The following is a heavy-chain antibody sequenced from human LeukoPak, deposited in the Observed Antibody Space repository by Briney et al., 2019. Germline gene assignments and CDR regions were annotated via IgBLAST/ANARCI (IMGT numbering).Heavy chain of an antibody. D-gene: IGHD3-10*01. CDR1: GFTFSSYW. Sequence: PGGSLRLSCAASGFTFSSYWMHWVRQAPGKGLVWVSRINSDGSTTSYADSVKGRFTISRDNAKNTLYLQMNTLRAEDTAVYYCARLSYYYASGSYSSVDVWGQGTTVTVSS. CDR3: ARLSYYYASGSYSSVDV. CDR2: INSDGSTT. J-gene: IGHJ6*02. V-gene: IGHV3-74*01.